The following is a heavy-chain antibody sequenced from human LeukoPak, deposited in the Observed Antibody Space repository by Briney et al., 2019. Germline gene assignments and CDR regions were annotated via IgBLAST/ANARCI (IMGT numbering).Heavy chain of an antibody. J-gene: IGHJ4*02. CDR2: IIPIFGTA. CDR3: ARDPPDCSSTSCPFGY. Sequence: SVKVSCKASGGTFSSYAISWVRQAPGQGLEWMEGIIPIFGTANYAQKFQGRVTITTDESTSTAYMELSSLRSEDTAVYYCARDPPDCSSTSCPFGYWGQGTLVTVSS. CDR1: GGTFSSYA. V-gene: IGHV1-69*05. D-gene: IGHD2-2*01.